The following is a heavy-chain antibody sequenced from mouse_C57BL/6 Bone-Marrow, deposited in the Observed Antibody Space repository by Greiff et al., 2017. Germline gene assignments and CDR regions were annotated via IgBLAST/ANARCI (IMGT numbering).Heavy chain of an antibody. D-gene: IGHD2-4*01. CDR3: ARGGIYYDYGDWYFDV. Sequence: VQLQQSGPGLVKPSPSLSLTCSVSGYSITSCYYWYWIRQSPGNILEWMGFISYDGSNNYNPTLKNRISITRDTSNNQSFLKLNAVTTADTAAYWCARGGIYYDYGDWYFDVWGKGTTVTVSS. CDR2: ISYDGSN. V-gene: IGHV3-6*01. J-gene: IGHJ1*03. CDR1: GYSITSCYY.